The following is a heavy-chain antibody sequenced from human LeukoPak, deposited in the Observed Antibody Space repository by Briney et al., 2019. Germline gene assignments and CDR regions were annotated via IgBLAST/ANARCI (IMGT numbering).Heavy chain of an antibody. CDR3: ARGYTIFGVVITLDY. D-gene: IGHD3-3*01. J-gene: IGHJ4*02. V-gene: IGHV1-18*01. CDR2: ISAYNGNT. CDR1: GYTFTSYG. Sequence: GASVKVSCKASGYTFTSYGISWVRQAPGQALEWMGWISAYNGNTNYAQKLQGRVTMTTDTSTSTAYMELRSLRSDDTAVYYCARGYTIFGVVITLDYWGQGTLVTVSS.